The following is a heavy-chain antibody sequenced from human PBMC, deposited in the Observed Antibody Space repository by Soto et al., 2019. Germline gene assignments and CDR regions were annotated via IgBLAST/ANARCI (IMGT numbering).Heavy chain of an antibody. CDR2: IIPIFGTA. CDR3: ARPGGLVHYCHYGMGC. J-gene: IGHJ6*04. Sequence: SVNRSWTASGATFSSYAISWVRQAPGQGIEWMGGIIPIFGTANYAQKFQGRVTITADKSTSTAYMELSSLRSEDTAVYYCARPGGLVHYCHYGMGCWGKRNTVIVDS. CDR1: GATFSSYA. V-gene: IGHV1-69*06. D-gene: IGHD3-9*01.